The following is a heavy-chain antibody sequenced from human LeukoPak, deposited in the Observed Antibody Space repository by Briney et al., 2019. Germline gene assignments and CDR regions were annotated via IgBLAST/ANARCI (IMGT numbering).Heavy chain of an antibody. D-gene: IGHD3-22*01. J-gene: IGHJ4*02. CDR3: ARALQGIYYDSSGYYVH. V-gene: IGHV1-46*01. CDR1: GYSFTSYY. CDR2: INPSGGST. Sequence: ASVKVSCKASGYSFTSYYMHWVRQAPGQGLDWMGIINPSGGSTTYAQKFQGRVTMTRDMSTSTVYMELSSLRSEDTAVYYCARALQGIYYDSSGYYVHWGQGTLVTVSS.